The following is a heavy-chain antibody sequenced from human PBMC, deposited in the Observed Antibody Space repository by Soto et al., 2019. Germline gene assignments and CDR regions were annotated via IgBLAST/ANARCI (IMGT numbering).Heavy chain of an antibody. Sequence: ASVKVSCKASGYTFTSYGISWVRQAPGQGLEWMGWISAYNGNTNYAQKLQGRVTMTTDTSTSTAYMELRSLRSDDTAVYYCARVRLKYSSSYIDYWGQGTLVTVSS. J-gene: IGHJ4*02. CDR1: GYTFTSYG. V-gene: IGHV1-18*01. CDR3: ARVRLKYSSSYIDY. D-gene: IGHD6-6*01. CDR2: ISAYNGNT.